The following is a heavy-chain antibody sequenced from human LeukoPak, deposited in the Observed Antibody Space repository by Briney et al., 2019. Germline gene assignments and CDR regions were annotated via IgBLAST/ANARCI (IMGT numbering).Heavy chain of an antibody. CDR3: ARVKLADYDFWSGYYRSYGMDV. Sequence: GGSLRLSCAASGFTFSSYGMHWVRQAPGKGLERVSVIYSGGSTYYADSVKGRFTISRDNSKNTLYLQMNSLRAEDTAVYYCARVKLADYDFWSGYYRSYGMDVWGQGTTVTVSS. CDR2: IYSGGST. CDR1: GFTFSSYG. V-gene: IGHV3-NL1*01. D-gene: IGHD3-3*01. J-gene: IGHJ6*02.